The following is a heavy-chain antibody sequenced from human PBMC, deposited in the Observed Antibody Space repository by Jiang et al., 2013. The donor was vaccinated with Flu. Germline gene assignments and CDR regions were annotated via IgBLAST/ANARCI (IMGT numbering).Heavy chain of an antibody. CDR1: GDSISTYS. V-gene: IGHV4-59*01. CDR3: ARVGNRITILGLVYHFDY. CDR2: VHYSGGT. J-gene: IGHJ4*02. D-gene: IGHD3-3*01. Sequence: LLKPSETLSLRCTVSGDSISTYSWSWIRQSPGKGLEWIGHVHYSGGTDYNALLKSRVTLSVEASKNQFSLNLNSVTAADTAVYYCARVGNRITILGLVYHFDYWGPGILVTVSS.